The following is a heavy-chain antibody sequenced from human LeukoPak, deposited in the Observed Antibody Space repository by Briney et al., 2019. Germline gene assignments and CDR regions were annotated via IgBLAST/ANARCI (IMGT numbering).Heavy chain of an antibody. CDR2: IYSSGST. V-gene: IGHV4-39*01. D-gene: IGHD6-13*01. CDR3: ARLHSTHSSNS. J-gene: IGHJ4*02. Sequence: PSETLSLTCTVPGGSIDSSSYYRGWIRQPPGKGLEWIGSIYSSGSTYYNPSLKSRVTISVDTSKNQFSLRLSSVTAADTAVYYCARLHSTHSSNSWGQGTLVTVSS. CDR1: GGSIDSSSYY.